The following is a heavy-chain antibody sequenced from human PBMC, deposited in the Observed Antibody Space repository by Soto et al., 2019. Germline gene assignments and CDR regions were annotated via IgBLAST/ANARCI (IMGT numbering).Heavy chain of an antibody. Sequence: SETLSLTCTVSGGSISSYYWSWIRQPPGKGLEWIGYIYYSGSTNYNPSLKSRVTISVDTSKNQFSLKLSSVTAADTAVYYCARARPYSSGCYDYWGQGTLVTVSS. CDR1: GGSISSYY. V-gene: IGHV4-59*01. CDR2: IYYSGST. D-gene: IGHD6-19*01. J-gene: IGHJ4*02. CDR3: ARARPYSSGCYDY.